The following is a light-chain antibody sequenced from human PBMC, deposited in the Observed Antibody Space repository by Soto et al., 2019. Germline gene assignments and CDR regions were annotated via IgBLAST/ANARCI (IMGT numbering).Light chain of an antibody. CDR1: NSNIESNT. Sequence: QAVVTQPPSASGTPGQRVTISCSGSNSNIESNTVNWYQQLPGTAPQLLIYSNNQRPSGVPDRFSGSKSGTSASLAISGLQSDDEADYYCAAWDDSLNGHVVFGGGTQLTVL. CDR3: AAWDDSLNGHVV. J-gene: IGLJ2*01. V-gene: IGLV1-44*01. CDR2: SNN.